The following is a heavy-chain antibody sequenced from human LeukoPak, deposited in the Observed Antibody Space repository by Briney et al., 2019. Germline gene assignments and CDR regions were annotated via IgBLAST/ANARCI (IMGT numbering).Heavy chain of an antibody. D-gene: IGHD4-17*01. J-gene: IGHJ4*02. V-gene: IGHV3-23*01. CDR2: ISGSGGST. CDR3: AKDPTTVTTGDY. Sequence: PGVSLRLSCAASGFTFSRYAMSWVRQAPGKGLEWVSAISGSGGSTYYADSVKGRFTISRDNSKNTLYLQMNSLRAEDTAVYYCAKDPTTVTTGDYWGQGTLVTVSS. CDR1: GFTFSRYA.